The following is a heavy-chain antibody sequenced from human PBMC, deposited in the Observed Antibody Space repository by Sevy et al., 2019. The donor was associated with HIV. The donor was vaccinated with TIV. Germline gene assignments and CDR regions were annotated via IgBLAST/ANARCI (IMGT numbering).Heavy chain of an antibody. Sequence: GGSLRLSCAASGFTFNDSAMYWVRQAPGKGLEWVSGINWNSGSIGYGDSVKGRFTISRDNAKNSLDLQMNSLRVEDTAFYYFAKGYDLDYWGQGTLVTVSS. V-gene: IGHV3-9*01. CDR3: AKGYDLDY. CDR1: GFTFNDSA. CDR2: INWNSGSI. J-gene: IGHJ4*02. D-gene: IGHD3-16*01.